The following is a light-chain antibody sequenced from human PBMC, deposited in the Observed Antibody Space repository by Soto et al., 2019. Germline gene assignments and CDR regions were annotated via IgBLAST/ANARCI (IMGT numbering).Light chain of an antibody. CDR3: CSYAGSSTYV. CDR1: SSDVGRYNL. V-gene: IGLV2-23*01. CDR2: EGS. J-gene: IGLJ1*01. Sequence: QSVLTQPASVSGSPGQSITISCTGTSSDVGRYNLVSSDQQHPGKAPKLMIYEGSQRTSGVSNRFSGSTSANTASLTISGLQAEDEDDYYCCSYAGSSTYVFGTGTKVTVL.